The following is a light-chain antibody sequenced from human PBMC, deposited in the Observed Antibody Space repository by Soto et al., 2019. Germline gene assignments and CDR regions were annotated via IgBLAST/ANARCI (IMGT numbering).Light chain of an antibody. CDR2: DTS. CDR1: QSVNSGY. V-gene: IGKV3-20*01. J-gene: IGKJ1*01. CDR3: QQYGSSPRT. Sequence: EIVLTQSPGTLSLSPGERATFSCRASQSVNSGYLAWYQHTPGQAPRLLIYDTSTRATGIPDRFSGSGSGTDFTLTISRLEPEDFAVFYCQQYGSSPRTFGQGTKVDIK.